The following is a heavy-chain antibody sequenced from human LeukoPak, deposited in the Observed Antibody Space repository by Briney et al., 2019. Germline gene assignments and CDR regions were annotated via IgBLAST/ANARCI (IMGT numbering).Heavy chain of an antibody. CDR3: ATLRQLERLFDY. J-gene: IGHJ4*02. CDR2: FDPEDGET. CDR1: GYTLTELS. Sequence: ASVKVSCKVSGYTLTELSMHWVRQAPGKGLEWMGGFDPEDGETIYAQKFQGRVTMTEDTSTDTAYMELSSLRSEDTAVYYCATLRQLERLFDYWGQGTLVTVSS. D-gene: IGHD6-13*01. V-gene: IGHV1-24*01.